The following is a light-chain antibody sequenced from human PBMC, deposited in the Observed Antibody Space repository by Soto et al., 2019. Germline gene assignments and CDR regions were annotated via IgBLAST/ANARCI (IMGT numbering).Light chain of an antibody. J-gene: IGKJ4*01. V-gene: IGKV1-9*01. CDR3: QQLNSYRLT. Sequence: DIQMTQSPPSLSASVGDRVTITCRASHDISSYLNWYQQRPGKAPKILIYAASTLQSGVPSRFSGSGAGTECTLTISSLQPEDVETYYCQQLNSYRLTFGGGTKVDIK. CDR2: AAS. CDR1: HDISSY.